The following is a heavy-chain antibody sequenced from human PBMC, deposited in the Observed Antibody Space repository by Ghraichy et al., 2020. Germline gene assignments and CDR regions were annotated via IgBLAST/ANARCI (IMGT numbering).Heavy chain of an antibody. CDR1: GFTFSTYS. V-gene: IGHV3-48*02. Sequence: GGSLRLSCAASGFTFSTYSINWVRQAPGKGLEWVSYINSRGTTIYYADSVKGRFTVSRNNAKNSMYLQMNSLRDEDTAVYYCARGGSYWRGFDYWGQGTLVTDSS. CDR2: INSRGTTI. CDR3: ARGGSYWRGFDY. J-gene: IGHJ4*02. D-gene: IGHD1-26*01.